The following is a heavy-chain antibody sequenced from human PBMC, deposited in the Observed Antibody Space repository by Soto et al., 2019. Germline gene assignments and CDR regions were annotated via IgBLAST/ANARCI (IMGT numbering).Heavy chain of an antibody. V-gene: IGHV4-31*03. J-gene: IGHJ4*02. CDR3: ARDGGAMVRGVKIPFDY. D-gene: IGHD3-10*01. CDR2: IYYSGST. CDR1: GGSISSGGYY. Sequence: QVQLQESGPGLVKPSQTLSLTCTVSGGSISSGGYYWSWIRQHPGKGLGWIGYIYYSGSTYYNPSLKSRVTISVYTSKYQFSLKLSSVTAADTAVYYCARDGGAMVRGVKIPFDYWGQGTLVTVSS.